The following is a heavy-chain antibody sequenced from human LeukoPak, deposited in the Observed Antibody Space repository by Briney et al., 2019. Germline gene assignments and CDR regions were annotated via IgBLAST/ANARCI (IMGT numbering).Heavy chain of an antibody. CDR3: ARGLRLLWFGDQSIGY. CDR1: GYTFSSYG. J-gene: IGHJ4*02. D-gene: IGHD3-10*01. CDR2: MNPNSGNT. Sequence: GASVKVSCKASGYTFSSYGISWVRQAPGQGLEWMGWMNPNSGNTGYAQKFQGRVTMTRNTSISTAYMELSSLRSEDTAVYYCARGLRLLWFGDQSIGYWGQGTLVTVSS. V-gene: IGHV1-8*02.